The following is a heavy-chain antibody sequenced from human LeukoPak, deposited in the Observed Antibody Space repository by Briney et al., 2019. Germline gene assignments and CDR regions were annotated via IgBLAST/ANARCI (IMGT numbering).Heavy chain of an antibody. CDR2: INHRGST. CDR3: ASRKLGYCSSTSCYWRYWYFDL. J-gene: IGHJ2*01. V-gene: IGHV4-34*01. CDR1: GRSFSRYY. D-gene: IGHD2-2*03. Sequence: SEPLTLTCSVCGRSFSRYYWIWIRHPRGKGLEGIGEINHRGSTKYSPSLKSRVTISVETSKNQFSLKLSSVTAADTAVYYCASRKLGYCSSTSCYWRYWYFDLWGRGTLVTVSS.